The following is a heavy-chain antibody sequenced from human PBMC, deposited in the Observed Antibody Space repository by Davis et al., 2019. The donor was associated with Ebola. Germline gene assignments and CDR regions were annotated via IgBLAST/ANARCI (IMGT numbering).Heavy chain of an antibody. V-gene: IGHV1-2*02. CDR2: INPNSGGT. Sequence: ASVKVSCKVSGYGFTDYYMHWVRQAPGQGLEWMGWINPNSGGTNYAQHFQGRATMTRDTSISTAYVQLSSLGSEDTAVFYCVRGMARGDFGLDVWGQGTTVTVSS. D-gene: IGHD3-10*01. CDR1: GYGFTDYY. J-gene: IGHJ6*02. CDR3: VRGMARGDFGLDV.